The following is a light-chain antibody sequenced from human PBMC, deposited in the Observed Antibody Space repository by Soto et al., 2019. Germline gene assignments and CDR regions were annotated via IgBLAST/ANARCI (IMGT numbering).Light chain of an antibody. CDR2: GAS. CDR1: QRVSSN. Sequence: EIVMTQSPATLSVSPGERATLSCRASQRVSSNLAWYQQKPGQAPRLLIYGASTRATGIPARFSGSGSETEFTLTISSLQSEDFAFYYCQQYNNWPPWTFGQGTKVEIK. V-gene: IGKV3-15*01. CDR3: QQYNNWPPWT. J-gene: IGKJ1*01.